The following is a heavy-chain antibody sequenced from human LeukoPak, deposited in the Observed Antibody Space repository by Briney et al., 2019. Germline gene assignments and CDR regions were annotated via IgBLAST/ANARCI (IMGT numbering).Heavy chain of an antibody. J-gene: IGHJ3*02. CDR1: GFTFDDYA. D-gene: IGHD2-21*02. CDR2: ISWNSGSI. Sequence: GGSLRLSCAASGFTFDDYAMHWVRQAPGKGLEWVSGISWNSGSIGYADSVKGRFTISRDNAKNSLYLQMNSLRAEDTALYYCAKGGDCGGDCYHGAFDIWGQGTMVTVSS. V-gene: IGHV3-9*01. CDR3: AKGGDCGGDCYHGAFDI.